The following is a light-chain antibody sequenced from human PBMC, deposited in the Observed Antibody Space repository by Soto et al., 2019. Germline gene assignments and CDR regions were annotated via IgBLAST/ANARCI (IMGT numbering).Light chain of an antibody. CDR2: DVS. J-gene: IGLJ1*01. CDR1: SRHVGGYNY. Sequence: QSALTEPASVSGSPGQSITISCTGTSRHVGGYNYVSWYQQHPGKAPKLLICDVSNRPSGVSNRFSGSKSGNTASLTISGLQAEDEADYFCSSYTTSTTYVFGTGTKLTVL. V-gene: IGLV2-14*01. CDR3: SSYTTSTTYV.